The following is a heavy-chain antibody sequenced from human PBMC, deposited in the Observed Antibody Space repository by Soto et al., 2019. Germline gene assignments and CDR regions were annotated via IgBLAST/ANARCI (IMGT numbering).Heavy chain of an antibody. D-gene: IGHD3-22*01. CDR2: IYHSGST. CDR1: GGSISSSKW. J-gene: IGHJ5*02. Sequence: SETLSLTCAVSGGSISSSKWWSWVRQPPGKGLEWIGEIYHSGSTNYNPSLKSRVTRPVDKSKNQFSLKLSSVPAADTAVYYCARVYYYDSNTPRFDPWGQGTLVTVS. V-gene: IGHV4-4*02. CDR3: ARVYYYDSNTPRFDP.